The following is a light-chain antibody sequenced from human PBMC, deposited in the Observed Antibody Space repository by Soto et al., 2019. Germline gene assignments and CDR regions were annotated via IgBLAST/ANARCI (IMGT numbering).Light chain of an antibody. J-gene: IGLJ1*01. CDR1: SSDVGGYNY. V-gene: IGLV2-11*01. CDR3: CSYAGSYYV. Sequence: QSALTQPRSVSGSPGQSVTISCTGTSSDVGGYNYVSWYQQHPGKAPKLMIYDVGKRPSGVPDRFSGSKSGNTASLTISGLQAEDEADYHCCSYAGSYYVFGIGTKVTV. CDR2: DVG.